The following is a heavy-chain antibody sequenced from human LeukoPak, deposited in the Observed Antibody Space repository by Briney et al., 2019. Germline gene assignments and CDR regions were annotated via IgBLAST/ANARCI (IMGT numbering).Heavy chain of an antibody. Sequence: PGGSLRLSCAASGFTFSDYYMSWIRQAPGKGLEWVSYISSSGSTIYYADSVKGRFTISRDNAKNSLYLQMNSLRAEDTAVYYCAGDIAAAGTVLYYYYGMDAWGQGTTVTVSS. CDR1: GFTFSDYY. CDR3: AGDIAAAGTVLYYYYGMDA. D-gene: IGHD6-13*01. J-gene: IGHJ6*02. V-gene: IGHV3-11*01. CDR2: ISSSGSTI.